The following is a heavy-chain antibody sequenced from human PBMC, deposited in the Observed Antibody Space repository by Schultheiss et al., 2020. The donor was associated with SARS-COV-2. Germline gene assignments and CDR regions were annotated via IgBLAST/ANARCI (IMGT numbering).Heavy chain of an antibody. CDR2: ISGSGGST. Sequence: GGSLRLSCAASGFTFSSYAMSWVRQAPGKGLEWVSAISGSGGSTYYADSVKGRFTISRDNAKNSLYLQMNSLRAEDTAVYYCARACGSCYYYYYYMDVWGKGTTVTVSS. D-gene: IGHD2-15*01. CDR3: ARACGSCYYYYYYMDV. V-gene: IGHV3-23*01. J-gene: IGHJ6*03. CDR1: GFTFSSYA.